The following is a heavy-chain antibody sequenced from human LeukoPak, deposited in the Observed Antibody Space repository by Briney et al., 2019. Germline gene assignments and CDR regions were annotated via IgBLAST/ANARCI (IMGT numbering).Heavy chain of an antibody. CDR1: GFTFSTYW. V-gene: IGHV3-7*05. CDR2: IKKDGSEK. D-gene: IGHD3-10*01. CDR3: VRGGSGTVVRGVAWAWFDP. Sequence: PGGSLRLSCAASGFTFSTYWMSWVRQAPGKGLEWVANIKKDGSEKYFADSVKGRFTISRDNAKNSLYLQMNSLRAEDTALYYCVRGGSGTVVRGVAWAWFDPWGQGTLVTVSS. J-gene: IGHJ5*02.